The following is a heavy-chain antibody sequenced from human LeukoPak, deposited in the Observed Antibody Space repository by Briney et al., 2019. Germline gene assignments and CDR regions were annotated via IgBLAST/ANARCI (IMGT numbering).Heavy chain of an antibody. CDR1: GGSISSYY. Sequence: SETLSLTRTVSGGSISSYYWSWIRQPPGKGLEWIGYIYYSGSTNYNPSLKSRVTISVDTSKNQFFLKLSSVTAADTAVYYCATMMTPDYYYYYYYGMDVWGQGTTVTVSS. J-gene: IGHJ6*02. CDR2: IYYSGST. CDR3: ATMMTPDYYYYYYYGMDV. V-gene: IGHV4-59*08. D-gene: IGHD1-26*01.